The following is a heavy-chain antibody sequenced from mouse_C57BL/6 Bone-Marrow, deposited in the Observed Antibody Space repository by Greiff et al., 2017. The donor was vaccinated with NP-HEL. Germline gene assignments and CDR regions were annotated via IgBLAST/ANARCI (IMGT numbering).Heavy chain of an antibody. CDR3: SRAYGNYLDY. CDR1: GYSITSGYY. V-gene: IGHV3-6*01. J-gene: IGHJ2*01. CDR2: IRYAGSN. D-gene: IGHD2-10*02. Sequence: DVKLQESGPGLVKPSQSLSLTCSFTGYSITSGYYWNWIRRFPGNKLEWVGSIRYAGSNNYSPSLKNRISITRDTSKNQFFLKLNSVTAEDTATYYWSRAYGNYLDYWGQGTTLTVSS.